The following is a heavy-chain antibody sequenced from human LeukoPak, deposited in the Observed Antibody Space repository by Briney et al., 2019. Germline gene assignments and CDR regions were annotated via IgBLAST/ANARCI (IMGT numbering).Heavy chain of an antibody. J-gene: IGHJ4*02. V-gene: IGHV4-39*01. CDR3: ARASPGSRHSGCYRTNFDY. CDR2: IYYSGST. Sequence: SETLSLTCTVSGGSISSSSYYWGWIRQPPGKGLEWIGSIYYSGSTYYNPSLKSRVTISVDTSKNQFSLKLSSVTAADTAVYYCARASPGSRHSGCYRTNFDYWGQGTLVTVSS. CDR1: GGSISSSSYY. D-gene: IGHD1-26*01.